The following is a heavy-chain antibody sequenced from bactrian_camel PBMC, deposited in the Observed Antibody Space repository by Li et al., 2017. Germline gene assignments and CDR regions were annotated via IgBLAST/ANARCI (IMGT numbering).Heavy chain of an antibody. CDR1: GFTFSSYL. D-gene: IGHD1*01. CDR2: INSDGTNT. J-gene: IGHJ4*01. V-gene: IGHV3-2*01. Sequence: HVQLVESGGGLVQPGGSLRISCAASGFTFSSYLMSWVRQAPGKGLEWVSSINSDGTNTYYADSVKGRFTISHDNAKNSVDLQMNSLKPDDTAVYYCAATGQMLSVAGCRTQGTQVTVS.